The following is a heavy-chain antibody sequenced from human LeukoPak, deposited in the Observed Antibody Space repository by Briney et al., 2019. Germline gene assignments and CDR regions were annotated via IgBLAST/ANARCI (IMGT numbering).Heavy chain of an antibody. CDR1: GFTFSSYA. Sequence: PGGSLRLSCAASGFTFSSYAMSWVRQAPGRGLEWVSAISGSGGTTYYADSVKGRFTISRDNSKNTLYLQMNSLRAEDTAVYYCARDLKGYSTHWGQGTLVTVSS. D-gene: IGHD5-12*01. CDR3: ARDLKGYSTH. V-gene: IGHV3-23*01. CDR2: ISGSGGTT. J-gene: IGHJ4*02.